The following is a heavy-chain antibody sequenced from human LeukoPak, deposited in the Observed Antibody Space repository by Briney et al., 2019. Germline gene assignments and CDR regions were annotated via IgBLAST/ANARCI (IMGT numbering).Heavy chain of an antibody. CDR2: IIPILGIA. D-gene: IGHD6-6*01. J-gene: IGHJ4*02. CDR1: GDTFSSYA. V-gene: IGHV1-69*04. Sequence: SVKVSCKAAGDTFSSYAISWVRQAPGQGLEWMGRIIPILGIANYAQKFQGRVTITADKSTSTAYMELSSLRSEDTAVYYCARDQYSSSSSDYWGQGTLVTVSS. CDR3: ARDQYSSSSSDY.